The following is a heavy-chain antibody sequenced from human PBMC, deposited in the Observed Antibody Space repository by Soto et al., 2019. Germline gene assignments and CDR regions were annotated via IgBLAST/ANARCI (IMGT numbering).Heavy chain of an antibody. CDR3: ARQRIITMVRGVPLYYYYYGMDV. CDR1: GGSFSGYY. Sequence: SETLSLTCAVYGGSFSGYYWSWIRQPPGKGLEWIGEINHSGSTNYNPSLKSRVTISVDTSKNQFSLKLSSVTAADTAVYYCARQRIITMVRGVPLYYYYYGMDVWGQGTTVTVSS. J-gene: IGHJ6*02. CDR2: INHSGST. V-gene: IGHV4-34*01. D-gene: IGHD3-10*01.